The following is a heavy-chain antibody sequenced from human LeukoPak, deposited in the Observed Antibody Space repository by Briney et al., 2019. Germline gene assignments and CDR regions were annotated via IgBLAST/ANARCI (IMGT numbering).Heavy chain of an antibody. J-gene: IGHJ4*01. CDR3: ARRRGYSYARNNYYFDY. Sequence: GGSLTLSCAASGFHFSNYCMSWLRHTPGKGLEWVANINRDGSENYYVDSVESQFTISRYNAKNSLFLQMNSLRVKDTAVYYSARRRGYSYARNNYYFDYWGQGTLVTVSS. CDR1: GFHFSNYC. CDR2: INRDGSEN. D-gene: IGHD5-18*01. V-gene: IGHV3-7*03.